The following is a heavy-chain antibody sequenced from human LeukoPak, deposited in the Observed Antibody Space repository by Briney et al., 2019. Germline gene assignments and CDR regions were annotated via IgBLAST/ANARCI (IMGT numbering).Heavy chain of an antibody. Sequence: PSETLSLTCTVSGDSISSSSYYWGWIRQPPGKGLEWIGTIYYSGSTYYNPSLKSRVTISVDTSKNQFSLKLSSVTAADTAVYYCARQGSGNYLSPVNYWGQGTLVTVSS. CDR1: GDSISSSSYY. J-gene: IGHJ4*02. V-gene: IGHV4-39*01. CDR3: ARQGSGNYLSPVNY. D-gene: IGHD1-26*01. CDR2: IYYSGST.